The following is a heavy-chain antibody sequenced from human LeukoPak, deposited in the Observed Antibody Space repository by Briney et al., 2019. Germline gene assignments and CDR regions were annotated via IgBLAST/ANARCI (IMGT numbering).Heavy chain of an antibody. V-gene: IGHV3-23*01. D-gene: IGHD2-15*01. J-gene: IGHJ6*03. CDR1: GFTFSSYA. Sequence: GGSLRLSCAASGFTFSSYAMSWVRQAPGKGLEWVSAISGSGGSTYYADSVKGRLTISRDNPKNTLYLQMNSLRAEDTAVYYCARVLRYCSGGNCYSGGLGYMDVWGKGTTVTISS. CDR3: ARVLRYCSGGNCYSGGLGYMDV. CDR2: ISGSGGST.